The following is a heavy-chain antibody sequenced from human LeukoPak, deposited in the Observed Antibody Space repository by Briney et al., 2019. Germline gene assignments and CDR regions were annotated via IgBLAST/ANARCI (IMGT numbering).Heavy chain of an antibody. CDR1: GFTFSNYW. CDR3: ARLLATWDYYYMDV. D-gene: IGHD3-3*02. CDR2: IKLDGSEK. J-gene: IGHJ6*03. Sequence: PGGSLRLSCATSGFTFSNYWMSWVRQAPGKGLEWVANIKLDGSEKYYVDSVKGQFTISRDNAKNSLYLQMNSLRDEDTAVYFCARLLATWDYYYMDVWGKGTTVTVSS. V-gene: IGHV3-7*01.